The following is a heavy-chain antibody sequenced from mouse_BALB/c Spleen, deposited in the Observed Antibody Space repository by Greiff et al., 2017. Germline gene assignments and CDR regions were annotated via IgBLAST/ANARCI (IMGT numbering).Heavy chain of an antibody. CDR1: GYTFTSYT. D-gene: IGHD2-1*01. Sequence: QVQLKESAAELARPGASVKMSCKASGYTFTSYTMHWVKQRPGQGLEWIGYINPSSGYTEYNQKFKDKTTLTADKSSSTAYMQLSSLTSEDSAVYYCARYGNYAPRVAQWGQGTLVTVSA. V-gene: IGHV1-4*02. CDR2: INPSSGYT. J-gene: IGHJ3*01. CDR3: ARYGNYAPRVAQ.